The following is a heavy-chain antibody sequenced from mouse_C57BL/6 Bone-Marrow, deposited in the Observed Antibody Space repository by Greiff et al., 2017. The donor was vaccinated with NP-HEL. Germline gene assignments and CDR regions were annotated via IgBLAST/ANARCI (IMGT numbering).Heavy chain of an antibody. CDR3: ARPEGYAMDY. V-gene: IGHV1-55*01. CDR1: GYTFTSYW. CDR2: IYPGSGST. J-gene: IGHJ4*01. Sequence: QVHVKQPGAELVKPGASVKMSCKASGYTFTSYWITWVKQRPGQGLEWIGDIYPGSGSTNYNEKFKSKATLTVDTSSSTAYMQLSSLTSEDSAVYYCARPEGYAMDYWGQGTSVTVSS.